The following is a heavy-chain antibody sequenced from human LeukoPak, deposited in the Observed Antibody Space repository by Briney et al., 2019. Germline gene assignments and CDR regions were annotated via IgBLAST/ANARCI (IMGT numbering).Heavy chain of an antibody. CDR2: IYYSGST. Sequence: SETLSLTCTVSGGSISGGDYYWSWIRQPPGKGLEWIGYIYYSGSTYYNPSLKSRVTISVDTSKNQFSLKLSSVTAADTAVYYCAREPRTIGYYFDYWGQGTLVTVSS. J-gene: IGHJ4*02. V-gene: IGHV4-30-4*01. CDR3: AREPRTIGYYFDY. D-gene: IGHD1-1*01. CDR1: GGSISGGDYY.